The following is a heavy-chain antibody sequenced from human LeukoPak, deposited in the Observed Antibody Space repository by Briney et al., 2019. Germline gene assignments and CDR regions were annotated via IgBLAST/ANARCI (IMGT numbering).Heavy chain of an antibody. CDR3: AREDSSGYYHRYFEY. V-gene: IGHV3-21*01. D-gene: IGHD3-22*01. CDR2: ISSSSIYI. J-gene: IGHJ4*02. CDR1: GFTFSSYS. Sequence: SGGSLRLSCAASGFTFSSYSMNWVRQAPGKGLEGVSSISSSSIYIYYADSVKGRFTISRDNDKNSLYMQMNSMRAEDTAVYYCAREDSSGYYHRYFEYWGQGTLVTVSS.